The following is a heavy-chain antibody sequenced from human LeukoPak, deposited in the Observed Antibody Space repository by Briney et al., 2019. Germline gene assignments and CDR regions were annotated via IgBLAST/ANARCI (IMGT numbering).Heavy chain of an antibody. D-gene: IGHD5-12*01. Sequence: SETLSLTCTVSGGSISSSSYYWGWIRQPPGKGLEWIGSIYYSGSTYYNPSLKSRVTISVDTSKNQFSLKLSSVTAADTAVYYCARATGYSGYGDFDYWGQGTLVTVSS. V-gene: IGHV4-39*07. J-gene: IGHJ4*02. CDR3: ARATGYSGYGDFDY. CDR2: IYYSGST. CDR1: GGSISSSSYY.